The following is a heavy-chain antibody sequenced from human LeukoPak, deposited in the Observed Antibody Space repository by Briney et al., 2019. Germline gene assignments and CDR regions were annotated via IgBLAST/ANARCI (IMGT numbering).Heavy chain of an antibody. CDR2: IRSKSNNYET. J-gene: IGHJ5*01. CDR3: TTPDAEQWLDS. CDR1: GYPFSGSA. V-gene: IGHV3-73*01. Sequence: PGGSLRHSCAASGYPFSGSAMHWVRQAPGKGLEWVGRIRSKSNNYETAYAASVKGRFTLSRDDSRNTAFLQMNSLKPEDTAMYYCTTPDAEQWLDSWGQGTLVTVSS. D-gene: IGHD6-19*01.